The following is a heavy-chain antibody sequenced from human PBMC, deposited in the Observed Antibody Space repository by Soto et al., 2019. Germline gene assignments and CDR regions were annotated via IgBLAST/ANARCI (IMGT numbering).Heavy chain of an antibody. CDR3: ARGYDYECSSRLHFDY. CDR1: GGSISSYY. Sequence: SETLSLTCTVAGGSISSYYWSWIRQPPGKGLEWIGYIYYSGSTNYNPSLKSRVTISVDTSKNQFSLKLSSVTAADTAVYYCARGYDYECSSRLHFDYWRQGTLVTVSS. V-gene: IGHV4-59*01. CDR2: IYYSGST. J-gene: IGHJ4*02. D-gene: IGHD5-12*01.